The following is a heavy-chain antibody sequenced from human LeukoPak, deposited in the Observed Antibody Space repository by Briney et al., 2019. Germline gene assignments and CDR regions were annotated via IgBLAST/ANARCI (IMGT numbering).Heavy chain of an antibody. Sequence: SETLSLTCTVSGGSISSYYWSWIRQPPGKGLEWIGYIYYSGSTNYNPSLKSRVTISVDTSKNQFSLKLSSVTAADTAVYYCARHGPYGDPFVYWGQGTLVTVSS. D-gene: IGHD4-17*01. J-gene: IGHJ4*02. CDR1: GGSISSYY. V-gene: IGHV4-59*08. CDR2: IYYSGST. CDR3: ARHGPYGDPFVY.